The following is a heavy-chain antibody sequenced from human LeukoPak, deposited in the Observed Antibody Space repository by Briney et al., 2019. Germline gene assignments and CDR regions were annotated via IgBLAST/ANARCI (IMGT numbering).Heavy chain of an antibody. CDR2: IKQDGSQK. V-gene: IGHV3-7*01. D-gene: IGHD6-6*01. J-gene: IGHJ4*02. CDR1: GFTFSNYW. CDR3: ARVGYSSSSTDY. Sequence: GGSLRLSCAASGFTFSNYWMSWVRQAPGKGLEWVANIKQDGSQKYYEDSVKGRFTMSRDNAKNLLYLQMNSQRVEDTAVYYCARVGYSSSSTDYWGQGTLVIVSS.